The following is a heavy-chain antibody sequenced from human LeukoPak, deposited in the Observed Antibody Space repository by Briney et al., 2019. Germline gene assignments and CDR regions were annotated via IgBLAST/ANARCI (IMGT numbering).Heavy chain of an antibody. J-gene: IGHJ5*02. CDR1: GGSTSSYY. CDR3: ARHGGGGDIVVVPAAMSKKSAYNWFDP. D-gene: IGHD2-2*01. V-gene: IGHV4-59*08. Sequence: SETLSLTCTVSGGSTSSYYWSWIRQPPGKGLEWIGYIYYSGSTNYNPSLKSRVTRSVDTSKNQFSLKLSSVTAADTAVYYCARHGGGGDIVVVPAAMSKKSAYNWFDPWGQGTLVTVSS. CDR2: IYYSGST.